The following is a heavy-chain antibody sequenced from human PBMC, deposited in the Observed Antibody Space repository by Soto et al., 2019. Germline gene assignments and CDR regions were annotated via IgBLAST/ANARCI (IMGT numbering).Heavy chain of an antibody. CDR3: VVHCSGGSCSNDY. CDR1: GGSISSSNW. V-gene: IGHV4-4*02. CDR2: IYYSGST. D-gene: IGHD2-15*01. Sequence: PSVTLSLTCAVSGGSISSSNWWSWVRQPPGKGLEWIGYIYYSGSTYYNPSLKSRVTISVDTSKNQFSLKLSSVTAADTAVYYCVVHCSGGSCSNDYWGQGTLVTAPQ. J-gene: IGHJ4*02.